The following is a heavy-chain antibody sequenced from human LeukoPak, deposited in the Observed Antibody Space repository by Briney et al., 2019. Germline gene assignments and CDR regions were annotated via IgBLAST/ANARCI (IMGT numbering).Heavy chain of an antibody. Sequence: GGSLRLSCAASGFTFSSYGMQWVRQAPGKGLEGVAFIRYDGSNKYYADSVKGRFTISRDNSKNTLYLQMNSLRAEDTAVYYCAKGLVWSGYPRRMDVWGKGTTVTVSS. CDR2: IRYDGSNK. CDR1: GFTFSSYG. V-gene: IGHV3-30*02. D-gene: IGHD3-3*01. CDR3: AKGLVWSGYPRRMDV. J-gene: IGHJ6*03.